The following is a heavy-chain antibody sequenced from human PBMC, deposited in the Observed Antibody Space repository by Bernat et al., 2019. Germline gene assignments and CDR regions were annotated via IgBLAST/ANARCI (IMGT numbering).Heavy chain of an antibody. CDR1: GFTFSNYG. Sequence: EVQLVESGGGSVEPGGSLGLSCAASGFTFSNYGMIWVRQAPGKGPEWVSTISGGGENTHYADSVKGRFTISRDDSKNTLFLHMNSLRAEDTALYYCAIEPPHYDFWIGSDYWGQGTLVTVSS. J-gene: IGHJ4*02. CDR2: ISGGGENT. CDR3: AIEPPHYDFWIGSDY. V-gene: IGHV3-23*04. D-gene: IGHD3-3*01.